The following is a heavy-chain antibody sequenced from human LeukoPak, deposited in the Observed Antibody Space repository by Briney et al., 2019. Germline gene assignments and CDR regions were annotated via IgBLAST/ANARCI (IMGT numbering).Heavy chain of an antibody. J-gene: IGHJ4*02. CDR3: ARDLEFGYSSSWYFDY. Sequence: GGSLRLSCAASGFTFSSYGMHWVRQAPGKGLEWVTVIWYDGSNKYYADSVKGRFTISRDNSKNTLYLQMNSLRVEDTAVYYCARDLEFGYSSSWYFDYWGQGTLVTVSS. D-gene: IGHD6-13*01. V-gene: IGHV3-33*01. CDR2: IWYDGSNK. CDR1: GFTFSSYG.